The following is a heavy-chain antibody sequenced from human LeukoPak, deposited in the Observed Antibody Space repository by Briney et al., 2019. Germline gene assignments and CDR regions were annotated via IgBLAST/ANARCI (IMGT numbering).Heavy chain of an antibody. Sequence: SETLSLTCAVSGGSISSSNWWSWIRQPPGKGLEWIGEIYHSGSTNYNPSLKSRVTISVDKSKTQFSLKLSSVTAADTAVYYCAREGPPYSCSPLQYHDAFDIWGQGTMVTVSS. V-gene: IGHV4-4*02. J-gene: IGHJ3*02. D-gene: IGHD6-6*01. CDR2: IYHSGST. CDR1: GGSISSSNW. CDR3: AREGPPYSCSPLQYHDAFDI.